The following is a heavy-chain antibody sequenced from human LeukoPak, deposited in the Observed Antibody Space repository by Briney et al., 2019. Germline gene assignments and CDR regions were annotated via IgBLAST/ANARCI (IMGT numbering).Heavy chain of an antibody. CDR3: AKEVPSSWYMERFDS. V-gene: IGHV1-69*06. J-gene: IGHJ4*02. D-gene: IGHD6-13*01. CDR2: IIPIFGTA. CDR1: GGTFSSYA. Sequence: ASVKVSCKASGGTFSSYAISWVRQAPGQGLEWMGGIIPIFGTANYAQKFQGRVTITADKSTSTAYMELSSLRSEDTAVYYCAKEVPSSWYMERFDSWGQGTLVAVSS.